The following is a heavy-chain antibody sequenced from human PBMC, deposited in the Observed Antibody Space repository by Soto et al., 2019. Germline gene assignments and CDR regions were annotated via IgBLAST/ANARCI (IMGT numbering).Heavy chain of an antibody. J-gene: IGHJ4*02. Sequence: GASVKVSCKASGYTFTYYTVHWVRQAPGQRLEWMGWINAGDGNTKYSPNFQGRVTITKDTSASTVYMELSSLRSEDTAVYYCARAAYYYDSSGYYPGDYWGQGSLVTVSS. D-gene: IGHD3-22*01. CDR3: ARAAYYYDSSGYYPGDY. V-gene: IGHV1-3*01. CDR2: INAGDGNT. CDR1: GYTFTYYT.